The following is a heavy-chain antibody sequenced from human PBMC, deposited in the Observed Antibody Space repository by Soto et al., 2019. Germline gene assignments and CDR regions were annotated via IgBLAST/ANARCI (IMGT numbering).Heavy chain of an antibody. V-gene: IGHV4-30-4*01. CDR2: IYHSGSA. D-gene: IGHD2-15*01. Sequence: QVQLQESGPGLVKPSQTLSLTCTVSGGSISSGDYYRSWIRQSPGKGLEWIGYIYHSGSAYYNPSLKSRLIISVDTSKNQFSLTLSSVTAADTAVYYCARGCSDVTCPRPYYGMDVWGQGTTVTVSS. J-gene: IGHJ6*02. CDR1: GGSISSGDYY. CDR3: ARGCSDVTCPRPYYGMDV.